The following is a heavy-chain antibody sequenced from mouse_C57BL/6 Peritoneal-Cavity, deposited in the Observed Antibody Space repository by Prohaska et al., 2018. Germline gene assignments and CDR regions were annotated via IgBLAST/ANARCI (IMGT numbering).Heavy chain of an antibody. Sequence: LQESGPGLVKPSQSLSLTCSVTGYSITSGYYWNWIRQFPGNKLELMGYISYDGSNNYNPSLKNRISITRDTSKNQFFLKLNSVTTEDTATYYCAVYDYAMDYWGQGTSVTVSS. D-gene: IGHD2-3*01. V-gene: IGHV3-6*01. CDR2: ISYDGSN. CDR1: GYSITSGYY. CDR3: AVYDYAMDY. J-gene: IGHJ4*01.